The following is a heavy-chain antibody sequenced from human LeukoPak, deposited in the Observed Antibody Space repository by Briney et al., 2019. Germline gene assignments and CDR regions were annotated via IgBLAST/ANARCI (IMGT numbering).Heavy chain of an antibody. CDR1: GFTFSSYA. V-gene: IGHV3-53*01. CDR2: IYSGGST. Sequence: GGSLRLSCAASGFTFSSYAMHWVRQAPGKGLEWVSVIYSGGSTYYADSVKGRFTISRDNSKNTLYLQMNSLRAEDTAVYYCARAWGYSSGWYGDAFDIWGQGTMVTVSS. CDR3: ARAWGYSSGWYGDAFDI. J-gene: IGHJ3*02. D-gene: IGHD6-19*01.